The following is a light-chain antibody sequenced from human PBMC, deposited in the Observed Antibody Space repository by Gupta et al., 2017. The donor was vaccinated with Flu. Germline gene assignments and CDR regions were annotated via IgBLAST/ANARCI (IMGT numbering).Light chain of an antibody. V-gene: IGKV1-39*01. CDR1: QSISTY. CDR2: GAS. J-gene: IGKJ3*01. Sequence: DIQMTQSPSSLSASVGDRVTITCRASQSISTYLNWYQEKPGKAPKLLIYGASSLQSGVPSRFSGSGSGTDFTLTITKLQPEDFATYYCQQSNRVPFTFGPGTKVDIK. CDR3: QQSNRVPFT.